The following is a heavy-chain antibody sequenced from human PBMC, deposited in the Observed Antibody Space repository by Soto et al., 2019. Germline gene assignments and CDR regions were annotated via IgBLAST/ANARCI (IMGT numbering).Heavy chain of an antibody. J-gene: IGHJ3*02. CDR1: GFTFDDYG. V-gene: IGHV3-20*01. CDR3: ARDRSRGYCSGGSCYSGSDAFDI. Sequence: EVQLVESGGGVVRPGGSLRLSCAASGFTFDDYGMSWVRQAPGKGLEWVSGINWNGGSTGYADSVKGRFTISRDNAKNSLYLQMNSLRAEDTALYHCARDRSRGYCSGGSCYSGSDAFDIWGQGTMVTVSS. D-gene: IGHD2-15*01. CDR2: INWNGGST.